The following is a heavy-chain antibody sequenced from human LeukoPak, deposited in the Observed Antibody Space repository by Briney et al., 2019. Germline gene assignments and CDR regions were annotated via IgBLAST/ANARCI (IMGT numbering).Heavy chain of an antibody. D-gene: IGHD5-12*01. V-gene: IGHV1-46*01. CDR2: INPSGGST. CDR1: GYTFTSYY. CDR3: ARYYSGYDWGEDFDY. Sequence: ASVKVSCKASGYTFTSYYMHWVRQAPGQGLEWMGIINPSGGSTSYAQKFQGRVTMTRDTSTSTVYMELSSLRSEDTAVYYCARYYSGYDWGEDFDYWGQGTLVTVSS. J-gene: IGHJ4*02.